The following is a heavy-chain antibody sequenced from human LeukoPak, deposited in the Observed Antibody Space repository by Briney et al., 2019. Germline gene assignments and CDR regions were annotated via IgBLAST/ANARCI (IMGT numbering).Heavy chain of an antibody. Sequence: ASVKVSCKASGYTFTGYYMHWVRQAPGQGLEWMGGIIPIFGTANYAQKFQGRVTIIADKSTSTAYMELSSLRSEDTAVYYCARDGRGYSDYDFRYFDYWGQGTLVTVSS. V-gene: IGHV1-69*06. D-gene: IGHD5-12*01. CDR2: IIPIFGTA. CDR3: ARDGRGYSDYDFRYFDY. J-gene: IGHJ4*02. CDR1: GYTFTGYY.